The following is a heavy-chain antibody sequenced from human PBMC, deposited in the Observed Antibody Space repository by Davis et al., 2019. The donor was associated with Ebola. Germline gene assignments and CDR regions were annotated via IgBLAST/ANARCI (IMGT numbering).Heavy chain of an antibody. V-gene: IGHV3-11*06. J-gene: IGHJ6*02. CDR3: ARDYYYGMDV. CDR1: GFTFSDYY. CDR2: ISSSSSYT. Sequence: GESLKISCAASGFTFSDYYMSWIRQAPGKGLEWVSYISSSSSYTNYADSVKGRFTISRDNAKNSLYLQMNSLRAEDTAVYYCARDYYYGMDVWGQGTTVTVS.